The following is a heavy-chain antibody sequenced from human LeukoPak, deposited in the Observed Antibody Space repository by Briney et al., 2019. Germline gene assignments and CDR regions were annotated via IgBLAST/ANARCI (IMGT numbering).Heavy chain of an antibody. J-gene: IGHJ4*02. Sequence: SETLSLTCTVSGGSISSSSYYGGWLRQPPGKGLEWIGSIWYSGSTYYTPSLKSRVTISLDTSKNQFSLKLSSVTAADTAVYSCAPGTTTGQSPYYFDYWGQGTLVTVSS. D-gene: IGHD1-1*01. CDR1: GGSISSSSYY. CDR3: APGTTTGQSPYYFDY. V-gene: IGHV4-39*07. CDR2: IWYSGST.